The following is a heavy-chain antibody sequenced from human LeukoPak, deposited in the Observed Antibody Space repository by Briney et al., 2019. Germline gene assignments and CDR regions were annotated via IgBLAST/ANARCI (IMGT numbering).Heavy chain of an antibody. V-gene: IGHV1-24*01. CDR1: GYTLTELS. CDR3: ATVGPIGVVKENFDY. Sequence: GASVKVSCKVSGYTLTELSMHWVRQAPGKGLEWMGGFDPEDGETIYAQKFQGRVTMTEDTSTDTAYMELSSLRSEDTAVYYCATVGPIGVVKENFDYWGQGTLVTVSS. J-gene: IGHJ4*02. CDR2: FDPEDGET. D-gene: IGHD3-3*01.